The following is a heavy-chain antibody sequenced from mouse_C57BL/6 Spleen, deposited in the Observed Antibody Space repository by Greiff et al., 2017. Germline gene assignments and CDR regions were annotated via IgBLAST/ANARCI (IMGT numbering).Heavy chain of an antibody. CDR2: IYPSDSET. J-gene: IGHJ3*01. D-gene: IGHD3-2*02. CDR3: AREDSSGSSWFAY. CDR1: GYTFTSYW. Sequence: QVQLQQPGAELVRPGSSVKLSCKASGYTFTSYWMDWVKQRPGQGLEWIGNIYPSDSETHYNQKFKDKATLTVDKSSSTAYMQLSSLTSEDSAVYYCAREDSSGSSWFAYWGQGTLVTVSA. V-gene: IGHV1-61*01.